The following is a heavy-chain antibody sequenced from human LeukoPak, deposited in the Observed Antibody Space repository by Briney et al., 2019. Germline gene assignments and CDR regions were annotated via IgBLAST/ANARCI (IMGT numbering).Heavy chain of an antibody. J-gene: IGHJ5*02. CDR3: TSHAAFDP. CDR2: IKSKNVGGTT. V-gene: IGHV3-15*01. Sequence: GGSLRLSCAASGFTFNNAWMNWVRQAPGKGLEWVGRIKSKNVGGTTDYAAPAKGRFTISRDDSKNTVYLQMNSLKIEDTAVYYCTSHAAFDPWGQGTLVTVSS. CDR1: GFTFNNAW.